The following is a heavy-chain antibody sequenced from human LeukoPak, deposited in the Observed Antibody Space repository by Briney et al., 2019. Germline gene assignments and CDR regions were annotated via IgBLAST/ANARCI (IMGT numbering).Heavy chain of an antibody. J-gene: IGHJ4*02. V-gene: IGHV3-23*01. CDR1: GFTFNTYA. CDR2: IFPSGGEI. Sequence: PGGSLRLSCAASGFTFNTYAMSWVRQPPGKGLEWVSSIFPSGGEIHYADSVRGRFTISRDNSKSTLSLQMNSLRAEDTAIYYCATYRQVLLPFESWGQGTLVTVSS. CDR3: ATYRQVLLPFES. D-gene: IGHD2-8*02.